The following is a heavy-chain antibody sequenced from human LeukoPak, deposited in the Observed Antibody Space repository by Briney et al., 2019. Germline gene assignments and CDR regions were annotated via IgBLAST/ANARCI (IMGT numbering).Heavy chain of an antibody. CDR3: ARDLYYYDSSGYGTSDY. CDR1: GFTVSTNY. D-gene: IGHD3-22*01. CDR2: ISSSSSYI. Sequence: GGSLRLSCAASGFTVSTNYMNWVRQAPGKGLEWVSSISSSSSYIYYADSVKGRFTISRDNAKNSLYLQMNSLRAEDTAVYYCARDLYYYDSSGYGTSDYWGQGTLVTVSS. V-gene: IGHV3-21*01. J-gene: IGHJ4*02.